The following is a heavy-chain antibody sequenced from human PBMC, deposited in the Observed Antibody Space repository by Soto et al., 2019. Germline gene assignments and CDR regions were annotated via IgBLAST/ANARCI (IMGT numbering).Heavy chain of an antibody. CDR2: ISYDGSNK. V-gene: IGHV3-30-3*01. J-gene: IGHJ4*02. Sequence: QVQLVESGGGVVQPGRSLRLSCAASGFTFSSYAMHWVRQAPGKGLEWVAVISYDGSNKYYADSVKGRFTISRDNSKNXLYLQMNSLRAEDTAVYYCARRSPDFWSGYYPGDYWGQGTLVTVSS. D-gene: IGHD3-3*01. CDR1: GFTFSSYA. CDR3: ARRSPDFWSGYYPGDY.